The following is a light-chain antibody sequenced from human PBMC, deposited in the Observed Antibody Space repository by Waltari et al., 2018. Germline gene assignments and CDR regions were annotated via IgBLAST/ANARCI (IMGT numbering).Light chain of an antibody. J-gene: IGLJ3*02. Sequence: QAGLTQPPSLSRDLGQTATPTCTGNKNNVANQGAAWLQQHRGHPPKLLSFRSNNRPSGISERFSASTSGNTASLTITGLQPDDEADYYCSAWDSDLVAVVFGGGTKLTVL. CDR1: KNNVANQG. CDR2: RSN. V-gene: IGLV10-54*04. CDR3: SAWDSDLVAVV.